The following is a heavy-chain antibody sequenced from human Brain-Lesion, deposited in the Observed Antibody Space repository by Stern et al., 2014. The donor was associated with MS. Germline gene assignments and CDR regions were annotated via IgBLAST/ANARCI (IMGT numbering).Heavy chain of an antibody. J-gene: IGHJ5*02. CDR2: LYYSGNT. Sequence: QVQLVESGPGLVKPSETLSLTCPVAGGSVSSTSYAWAWIRQPPGKGLEWIGTLYYSGNTYYSPSLQSRLTITLDTSNNQFSLQLRSVTAADTAVYYCAGEEDIRYCSGGSCTGNWFDPWGQGTLVTVSS. D-gene: IGHD2-15*01. CDR3: AGEEDIRYCSGGSCTGNWFDP. V-gene: IGHV4-39*01. CDR1: GGSVSSTSYA.